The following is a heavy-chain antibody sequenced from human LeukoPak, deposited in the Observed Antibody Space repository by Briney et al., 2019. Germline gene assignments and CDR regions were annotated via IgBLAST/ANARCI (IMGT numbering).Heavy chain of an antibody. V-gene: IGHV1-2*04. J-gene: IGHJ6*02. CDR3: ASGLGFCSGSDCTNLVKDYYYGMNV. Sequence: ASVKVSCKASGYTFTGYYMHWVRQSPGQGLEWMGWINPNSGGTKYAQKFQGWVTMTRDTSISTAYMELSRLRSDDTAVYYCASGLGFCSGSDCTNLVKDYYYGMNVWGQGTTVTVSS. CDR1: GYTFTGYY. D-gene: IGHD2-15*01. CDR2: INPNSGGT.